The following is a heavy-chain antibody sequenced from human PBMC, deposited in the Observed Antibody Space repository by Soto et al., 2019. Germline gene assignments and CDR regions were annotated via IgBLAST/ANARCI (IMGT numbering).Heavy chain of an antibody. Sequence: EVQLLQSGGGLVQPGGSLRLSCSASGITFSIYAMSWVRQAPGKGLEWVSAISGRGDNTYYADSVEGRFTISSDNSKKPLYLQMNSLRAEDTAIYWVVPSTILYMDAWGGGTTVTVSS. CDR2: ISGRGDNT. V-gene: IGHV3-23*01. CDR1: GITFSIYA. CDR3: VPSTILYMDA. J-gene: IGHJ6*03. D-gene: IGHD2-2*01.